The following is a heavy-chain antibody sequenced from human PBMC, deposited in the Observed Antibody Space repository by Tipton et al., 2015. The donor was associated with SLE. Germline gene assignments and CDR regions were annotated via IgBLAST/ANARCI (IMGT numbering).Heavy chain of an antibody. Sequence: TLSLTCNVSGGSISSHYWTWIRQPPGKGLEWIGNTYYSASTNYNPSLRSRVSISIDTSKNQISLKLRSVTAADTAVYYCARHMRDSDGRGLIYWGQGTLVTVSS. CDR3: ARHMRDSDGRGLIY. J-gene: IGHJ4*02. CDR1: GGSISSHY. V-gene: IGHV4-59*08. D-gene: IGHD3-22*01. CDR2: TYYSAST.